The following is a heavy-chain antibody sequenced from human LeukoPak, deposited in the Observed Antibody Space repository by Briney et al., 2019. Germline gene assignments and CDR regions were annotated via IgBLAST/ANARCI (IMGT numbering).Heavy chain of an antibody. CDR3: AKDMFGSTTPLMDV. CDR2: IGGSGGST. V-gene: IGHV3-23*01. D-gene: IGHD3-10*02. CDR1: GFIFSSYG. J-gene: IGHJ6*02. Sequence: GGSLRLSCAASGFIFSSYGMSWVRQAPGKGLEWVSSIGGSGGSTYYAESVKGRFTISRDNAKNSLYLQMNSLRAEDTALYYCAKDMFGSTTPLMDVWGQGTTVTVSS.